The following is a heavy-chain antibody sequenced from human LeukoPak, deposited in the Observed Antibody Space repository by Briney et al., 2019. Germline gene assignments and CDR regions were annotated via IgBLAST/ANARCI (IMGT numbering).Heavy chain of an antibody. V-gene: IGHV3-74*01. CDR3: AKPISGGLAVSADWFDP. J-gene: IGHJ5*02. Sequence: GGSLRLPCAASGFTFSTYWMHWVRQAPGKGLVWVSRISTDGSSTSYADSVKGRFSMSRDNAKNTMYLQMNSLRAEDTAIYFCAKPISGGLAVSADWFDPWGQGTLVIVSS. CDR1: GFTFSTYW. CDR2: ISTDGSST. D-gene: IGHD6-19*01.